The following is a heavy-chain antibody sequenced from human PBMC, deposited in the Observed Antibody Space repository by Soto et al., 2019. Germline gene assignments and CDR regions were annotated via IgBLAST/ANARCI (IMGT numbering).Heavy chain of an antibody. Sequence: ELQMVESGGGLVQPGRSLRLSCAASGFTFDDYAMHWVRQAPGKGLEWVSGIAWDSNKKHYADSVKGRFTIARDNAKNSLYLQMDSLRPEDTAFYYCAKDNGFSLSLQGDWCDPWGQGTLVTVSS. CDR2: IAWDSNKK. D-gene: IGHD2-8*01. CDR1: GFTFDDYA. V-gene: IGHV3-9*01. CDR3: AKDNGFSLSLQGDWCDP. J-gene: IGHJ5*02.